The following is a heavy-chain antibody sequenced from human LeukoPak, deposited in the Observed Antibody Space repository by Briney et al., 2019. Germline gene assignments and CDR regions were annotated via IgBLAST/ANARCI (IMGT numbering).Heavy chain of an antibody. CDR3: AKDTCSSTSCCNDY. V-gene: IGHV3-21*04. CDR1: GFAFSSYS. CDR2: ISSSSSYV. D-gene: IGHD2-2*01. J-gene: IGHJ4*02. Sequence: GGSLRLSCAASGFAFSSYSMNWVRQAPGKGLEWVSSISSSSSYVYYADSVKGRFTISRDNAKNSLYLQMNSLRAEDTALYYCAKDTCSSTSCCNDYWGQGTLVTVSS.